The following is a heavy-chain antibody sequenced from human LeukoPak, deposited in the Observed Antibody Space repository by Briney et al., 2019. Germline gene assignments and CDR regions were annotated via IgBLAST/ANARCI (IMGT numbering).Heavy chain of an antibody. Sequence: ASVKVSCKASGYVFTNYAMHWVCQAPGQRLEWMGRINTDNGNTKYSQKFQGRVTITRDTSASTSYMELSSLRSEDTAVYYCASQFSTYYELNYWGQGTLVTVSS. CDR1: GYVFTNYA. CDR3: ASQFSTYYELNY. J-gene: IGHJ4*02. V-gene: IGHV1-3*04. D-gene: IGHD1-26*01. CDR2: INTDNGNT.